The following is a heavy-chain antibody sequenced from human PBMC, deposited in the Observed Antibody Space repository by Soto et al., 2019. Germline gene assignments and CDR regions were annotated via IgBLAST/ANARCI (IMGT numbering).Heavy chain of an antibody. CDR1: GYTFTSYG. CDR2: ISAYNGNT. V-gene: IGHV1-18*01. CDR3: TRLITTVSYYMDV. D-gene: IGHD4-17*01. J-gene: IGHJ6*03. Sequence: VKVSCKASGYTFTSYGITVVRQAPGQRPESRKWISAYNGNTNYAQKLQSRLTMTTDTCTSTAYIEMESLRSDDTAVYDFTRLITTVSYYMDVWGKGTTVTVSS.